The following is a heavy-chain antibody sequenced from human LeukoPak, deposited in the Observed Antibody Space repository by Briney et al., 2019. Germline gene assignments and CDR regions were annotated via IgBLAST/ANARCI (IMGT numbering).Heavy chain of an antibody. CDR2: IYPDDSYT. CDR3: ATLKGGGDTEIDY. CDR1: GYSFTSFW. J-gene: IGHJ4*02. D-gene: IGHD3-10*01. Sequence: GESLQISCKGSGYSFTSFWIGWVRQMPGKGLEWMGIIYPDDSYTTYSPSFQGQVTISADKSISTAYLQWSSLKASDTAMYYCATLKGGGDTEIDYWGQGTLVTVSS. V-gene: IGHV5-51*01.